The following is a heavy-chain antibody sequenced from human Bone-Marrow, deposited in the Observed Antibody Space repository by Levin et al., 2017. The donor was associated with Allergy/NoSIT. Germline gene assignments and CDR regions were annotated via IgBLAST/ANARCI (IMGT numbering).Heavy chain of an antibody. CDR1: GFTVSSNY. V-gene: IGHV3-53*01. CDR3: ARSEYSGSYIGNDY. D-gene: IGHD1-26*01. CDR2: IYSGGST. Sequence: GESLKISCAASGFTVSSNYMSWVRQAPGKGLEWVSVIYSGGSTYYADSVKGRFTISRDNSKNTLYLQMNSLRAEDTAVYYCARSEYSGSYIGNDYWGQGTLVTVSS. J-gene: IGHJ4*02.